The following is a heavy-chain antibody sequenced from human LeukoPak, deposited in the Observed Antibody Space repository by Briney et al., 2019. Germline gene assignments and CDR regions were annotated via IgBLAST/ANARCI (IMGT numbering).Heavy chain of an antibody. CDR1: GDSISSGSYY. CDR3: ARDLKQQLAYYYSYMDV. V-gene: IGHV4-61*02. D-gene: IGHD6-13*01. Sequence: SETLSLTCTVSGDSISSGSYYWSWIRQPAGKGLEWIGRIYTSGNTSYNPSLKSRVTMSVDTSKNQFSLKLSSVTAADTAVYYCARDLKQQLAYYYSYMDVWGKGTTVTASS. J-gene: IGHJ6*03. CDR2: IYTSGNT.